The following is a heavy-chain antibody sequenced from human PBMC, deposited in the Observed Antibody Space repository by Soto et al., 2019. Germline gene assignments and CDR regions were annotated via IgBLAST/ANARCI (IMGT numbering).Heavy chain of an antibody. J-gene: IGHJ4*02. CDR2: ISYDGSNK. Sequence: GGSLRLSCAASGFTFSSYAMHWVRQAPGKGLEWAAVISYDGSNKYYADSVKGRFTISRDNSKNTLYLQMNSLRAEDTAVYYCARDSQTGTTIFDYWGQGTLVTVSS. V-gene: IGHV3-30-3*01. CDR3: ARDSQTGTTIFDY. D-gene: IGHD1-7*01. CDR1: GFTFSSYA.